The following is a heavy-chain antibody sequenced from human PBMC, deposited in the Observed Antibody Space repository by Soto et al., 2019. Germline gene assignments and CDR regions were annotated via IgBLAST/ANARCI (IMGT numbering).Heavy chain of an antibody. J-gene: IGHJ4*02. CDR2: IYWDDDK. V-gene: IGHV2-5*02. Sequence: SGPTLVNPTQTLTLTCTFSGFSLSTSGVGVGLIRQPPGKALDWLALIYWDDDKRYSPSLKSRLTITKDTSKNQVVLTMTNLDPVDTATYYCASGGDTTYSFDYWGQGTLVTVSS. CDR1: GFSLSTSGVG. CDR3: ASGGDTTYSFDY. D-gene: IGHD3-16*01.